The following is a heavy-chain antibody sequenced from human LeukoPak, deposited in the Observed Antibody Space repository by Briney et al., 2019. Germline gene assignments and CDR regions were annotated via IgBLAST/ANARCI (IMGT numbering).Heavy chain of an antibody. CDR3: ARDTDTAMVPFDY. CDR2: ISSSGSTI. V-gene: IGHV3-11*04. Sequence: GGSLRLSCAASGFTSSDYYMSWIRQAPGKGLEWVSYISSSGSTIYYADSVKGRFTISRDNAKNSLYLQMNSLRAEDTAVYYCARDTDTAMVPFDYWGQGTLVTVSS. D-gene: IGHD5-18*01. J-gene: IGHJ4*02. CDR1: GFTSSDYY.